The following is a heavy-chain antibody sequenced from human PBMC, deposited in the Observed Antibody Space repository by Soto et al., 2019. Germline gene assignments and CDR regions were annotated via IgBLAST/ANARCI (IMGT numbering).Heavy chain of an antibody. CDR3: ATAVTTENYYGMDV. Sequence: ASVKVSCKASGYTFTSYGISWVRQAPGQGLEWMGWISAYNGNTNYAQKLQGRVTMTTDTSTSTAYMELRSLRSDDTAVYYCATAVTTENYYGMDVWGQGTTVTGSS. D-gene: IGHD4-17*01. J-gene: IGHJ6*02. CDR1: GYTFTSYG. V-gene: IGHV1-18*04. CDR2: ISAYNGNT.